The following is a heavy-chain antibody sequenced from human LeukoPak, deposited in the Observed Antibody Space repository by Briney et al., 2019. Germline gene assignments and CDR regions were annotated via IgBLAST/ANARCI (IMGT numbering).Heavy chain of an antibody. CDR1: GGTFSSYA. V-gene: IGHV1-69*13. CDR2: IIPIFGTA. Sequence: SVKVSCKASGGTFSSYAISWVRQAPGQGLEWMGGIIPIFGTANYAQKFQGRVTITADESTSTAYMELSSLRSEDTAVYYCASPSDRHRSRGGYYYYYMDVWGKGTTVTVSS. CDR3: ASPSDRHRSRGGYYYYYMDV. D-gene: IGHD3-10*01. J-gene: IGHJ6*03.